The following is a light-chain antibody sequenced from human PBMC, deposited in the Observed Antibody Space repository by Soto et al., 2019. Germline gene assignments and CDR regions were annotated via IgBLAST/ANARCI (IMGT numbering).Light chain of an antibody. Sequence: QAVVTQPPSVSGAPGQRVTISCTVSSSNIGAVYDVHWYQQLPGTAPKLLIYGNSNRPSGVPDRFSGSKSGTSASLAITGLQAEDEADYYCQSYDSSLSGSVFGGGTQLTVL. J-gene: IGLJ3*02. V-gene: IGLV1-40*01. CDR2: GNS. CDR1: SSNIGAVYD. CDR3: QSYDSSLSGSV.